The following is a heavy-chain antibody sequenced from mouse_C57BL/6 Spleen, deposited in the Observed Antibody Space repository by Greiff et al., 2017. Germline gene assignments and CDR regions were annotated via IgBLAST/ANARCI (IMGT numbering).Heavy chain of an antibody. CDR1: GYTFTSYW. V-gene: IGHV1-52*01. CDR3: ARMGGYGYYFDY. CDR2: IDPSDSET. D-gene: IGHD1-2*01. J-gene: IGHJ2*01. Sequence: VKLMESGAELVRPGSSVKLSCKASGYTFTSYWMHWVKQRPIQGLEWIGNIDPSDSETHYNQKFKDKATLTVDKSSSTAYMQLSSLTSEDSAVYYCARMGGYGYYFDYWGQGTTLTVSS.